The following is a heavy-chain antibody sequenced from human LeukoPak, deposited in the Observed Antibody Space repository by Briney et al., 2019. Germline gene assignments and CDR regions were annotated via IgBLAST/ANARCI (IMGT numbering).Heavy chain of an antibody. J-gene: IGHJ4*02. V-gene: IGHV3-48*01. CDR2: ISSRSATI. CDR1: GFTFSSYG. D-gene: IGHD6-13*01. CDR3: ARDPLSSSSFDL. Sequence: GGSLRLSCASSGFTFSSYGMNWVRQARGKGLEWVSYISSRSATIYYADSVKGRFTISRDNAKNSLYLQMNSLRAEDTAVYYCARDPLSSSSFDLWGQGTLVTVSS.